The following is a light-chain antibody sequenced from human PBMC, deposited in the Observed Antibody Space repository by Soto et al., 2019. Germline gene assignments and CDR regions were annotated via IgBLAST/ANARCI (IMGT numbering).Light chain of an antibody. CDR2: VAY. CDR1: QYISNY. Sequence: IQMTQSPSSLSASVGDRLTILCQASQYISNYLHWYQQKPGKAPKLLIYVAYNLQSGVPSRFSGSGSGTDFTLTISSLQPEDIATYYCQESYSTSFGQGTKVDIK. V-gene: IGKV1-39*01. CDR3: QESYSTS. J-gene: IGKJ1*01.